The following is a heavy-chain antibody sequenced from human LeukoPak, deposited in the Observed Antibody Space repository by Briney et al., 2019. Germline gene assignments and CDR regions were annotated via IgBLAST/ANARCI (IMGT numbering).Heavy chain of an antibody. J-gene: IGHJ4*02. CDR1: GYTFTGYN. CDR2: INPNSGGT. CDR3: ARIGYNHYFDY. V-gene: IGHV1-2*02. Sequence: GASVKVSCKASGYTFTGYNMHWVRQAPGQGLEWMGWINPNSGGTNYAQTSQGRVTMTRDTSITTAYLELSRLRSDDTAVYYCARIGYNHYFDYWGQGTLVTVSS. D-gene: IGHD1-14*01.